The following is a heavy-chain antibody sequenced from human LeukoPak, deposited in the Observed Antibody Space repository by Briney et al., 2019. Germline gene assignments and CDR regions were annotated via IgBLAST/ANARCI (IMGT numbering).Heavy chain of an antibody. V-gene: IGHV1-2*04. D-gene: IGHD3-10*01. J-gene: IGHJ6*02. CDR3: ARGYYYGSPQDYYYYYGMDV. Sequence: ASVKVSCKASGYTFTGYYMHWVRQAPGQGLEWMGWINPNSGGTNYAQKFQGWVTMTRDTSISTAYMELSRLRSDDTAVYYCARGYYYGSPQDYYYYYGMDVWGQGTTVTVSS. CDR1: GYTFTGYY. CDR2: INPNSGGT.